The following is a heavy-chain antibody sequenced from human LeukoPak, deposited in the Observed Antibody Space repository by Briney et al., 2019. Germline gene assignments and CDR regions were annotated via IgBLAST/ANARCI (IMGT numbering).Heavy chain of an antibody. J-gene: IGHJ6*02. CDR1: GFTFSSYA. Sequence: GGSLRLSCAASGFTFSSYAMSWVRQAPGGGLEWVSAISGIGGSTYYADSVKGRFTISRDNSKNTLYLQMNSLRAEDTAVYYCAKAVNVLLWFGEPNPYYYYGMDVWGQGTTVTVSS. D-gene: IGHD3-10*01. V-gene: IGHV3-23*01. CDR3: AKAVNVLLWFGEPNPYYYYGMDV. CDR2: ISGIGGST.